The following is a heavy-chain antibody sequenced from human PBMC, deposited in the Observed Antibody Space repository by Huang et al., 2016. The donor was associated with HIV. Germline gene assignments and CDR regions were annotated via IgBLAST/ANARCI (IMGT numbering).Heavy chain of an antibody. CDR2: IIPIFGTA. CDR3: ARHTYYYDSSGLRYNWFDP. Sequence: QVQLVQSGAEVKKPGSSVRVSCKAAGGTFSNYAISWVRQAPGQVRKWVGGIIPIFGTANYAQKFQGRVTITADESTSTAYMELSSLRSDDTAVYYCARHTYYYDSSGLRYNWFDPWGQGTLVTVSS. D-gene: IGHD3-22*01. CDR1: GGTFSNYA. V-gene: IGHV1-69*13. J-gene: IGHJ5*02.